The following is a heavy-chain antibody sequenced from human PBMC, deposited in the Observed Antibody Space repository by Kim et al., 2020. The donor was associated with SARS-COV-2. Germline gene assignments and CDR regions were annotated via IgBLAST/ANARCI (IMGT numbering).Heavy chain of an antibody. CDR2: IWYDGSNK. CDR3: ARGPLDYDILTGYYNHYYYYGMDV. D-gene: IGHD3-9*01. V-gene: IGHV3-33*01. J-gene: IGHJ6*02. Sequence: GGSLRLSCAASGFTFSSYGMHWVRQAPGKGLEWVAVIWYDGSNKYYADSVKGRFTISRDNSKNTLYLQMNSLRAEDTAVYYCARGPLDYDILTGYYNHYYYYGMDVWGQGTTVTVSS. CDR1: GFTFSSYG.